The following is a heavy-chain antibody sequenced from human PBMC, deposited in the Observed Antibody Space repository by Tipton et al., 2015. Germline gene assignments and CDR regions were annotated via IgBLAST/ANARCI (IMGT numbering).Heavy chain of an antibody. CDR2: IHRSGTPI. CDR3: TRDSGITGADDY. J-gene: IGHJ4*02. CDR1: GFTLGSYS. D-gene: IGHD6-13*01. Sequence: SLRLSCAASGFTLGSYSMNWVRQAPGKGLDWLSYIHRSGTPIYYTESVEGRFTISRDEATNSLYLQMNSLRDEDTGVYYCTRDSGITGADDYWGQGTLVTVSS. V-gene: IGHV3-48*02.